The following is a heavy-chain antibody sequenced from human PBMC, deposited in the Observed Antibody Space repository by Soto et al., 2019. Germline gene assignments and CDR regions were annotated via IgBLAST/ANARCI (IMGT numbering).Heavy chain of an antibody. CDR3: ATQNNPTYYDILTGYYISDPVASDI. D-gene: IGHD3-9*01. Sequence: HPGGSLRHSCAAAEFTFSSDGMHWVRQAPGKGLEWVAVISYDGSNKYYADSVKGRFTISRDNSKNTLYLQMNSLRAEDTAVYYCATQNNPTYYDILTGYYISDPVASDIWCQGTMVTLSS. CDR2: ISYDGSNK. J-gene: IGHJ3*02. V-gene: IGHV3-30*03. CDR1: EFTFSSDG.